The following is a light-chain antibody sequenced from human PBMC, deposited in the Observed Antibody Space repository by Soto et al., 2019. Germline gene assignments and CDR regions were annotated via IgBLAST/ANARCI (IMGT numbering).Light chain of an antibody. J-gene: IGKJ4*01. CDR1: QSVSSNY. CDR3: QKYGNTPLT. V-gene: IGKV3D-20*01. Sequence: EIVLTQSPATLSLSPGERATLSCGTSQSVSSNYIAWYQQKHGLAPRLLIYDASTRATGIPDRFSGSGSGTDFTLTISRLEPEDFAVYYCQKYGNTPLTFGGGTKVEIK. CDR2: DAS.